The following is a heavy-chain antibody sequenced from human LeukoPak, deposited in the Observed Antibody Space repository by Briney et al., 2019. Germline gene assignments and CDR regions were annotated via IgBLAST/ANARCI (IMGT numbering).Heavy chain of an antibody. V-gene: IGHV5-51*01. D-gene: IGHD3-10*01. CDR1: GYSFTSYW. CDR3: ARLGYYGSGSFHGMDV. J-gene: IGHJ6*04. CDR2: IYPGDSDT. Sequence: GESLKISCKGSGYSFTSYWIGWVRQMPGKGLEWMGMIYPGDSDTRYSPSSQGQVTISADKSISTAYLQWSSLKASDTAMYYCARLGYYGSGSFHGMDVWGKGTTVTVSS.